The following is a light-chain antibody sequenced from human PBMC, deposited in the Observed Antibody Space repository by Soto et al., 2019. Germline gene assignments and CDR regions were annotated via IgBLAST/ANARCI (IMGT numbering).Light chain of an antibody. J-gene: IGKJ1*01. CDR3: QQYNSYSGT. CDR1: QSISSW. CDR2: DAS. Sequence: DIQMTQSPSTLSASVGDRVTITCRASQSISSWLAWYQQKPGKAPKLLIYDASSLESGVPSRFSGSGSGTEFTLTISSLQPDVFASYYQQQYNSYSGTCGQGTKVDIK. V-gene: IGKV1-5*01.